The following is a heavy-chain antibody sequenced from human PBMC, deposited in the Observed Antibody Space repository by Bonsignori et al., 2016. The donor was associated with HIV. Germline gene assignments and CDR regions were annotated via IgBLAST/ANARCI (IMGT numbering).Heavy chain of an antibody. J-gene: IGHJ6*03. CDR3: ARLGWSGSYYGIYYYYYYMDV. Sequence: SETLSLTCAVSGYSISSGYYWGWIRQPPGKGLEWIGSIYHSGSTYYNPSLKSRVTISVDTSKNQFSLKLSAVTAADTAVYSCARLGWSGSYYGIYYYYYYMDVWGKGTTVTVSS. V-gene: IGHV4-38-2*01. CDR1: GYSISSGYY. CDR2: IYHSGST. D-gene: IGHD1-26*01.